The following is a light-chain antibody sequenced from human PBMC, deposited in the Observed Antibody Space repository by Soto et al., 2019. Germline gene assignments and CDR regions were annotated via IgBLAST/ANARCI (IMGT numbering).Light chain of an antibody. CDR3: MQGVQLPPE. J-gene: IGKJ1*01. V-gene: IGKV2D-29*02. CDR2: EVS. Sequence: DLVMTQTPVSLSVTPGQPAAISCKSSQSLLHSDGKTYLSWYLQKPGQSPHLLVYEVSKRFSGVPDRFSGSGSGTDFTLKISRVEAEDVGVYYCMQGVQLPPEFGQGTKVEIK. CDR1: QSLLHSDGKTY.